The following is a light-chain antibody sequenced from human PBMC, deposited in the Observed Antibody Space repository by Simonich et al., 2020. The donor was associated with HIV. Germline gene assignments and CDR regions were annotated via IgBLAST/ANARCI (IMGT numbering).Light chain of an antibody. J-gene: IGKJ2*01. CDR2: AAS. V-gene: IGKV1-39*01. Sequence: DIQMTQSPSSLSASVGDRVTITCRASQSISSYLNWYQQKPGKAPKLLIYAASTMQSGVPSRFSGSGSGTDCTLTISSLQPANFATYYCQQSFSTPYTFGQGTKLEIK. CDR1: QSISSY. CDR3: QQSFSTPYT.